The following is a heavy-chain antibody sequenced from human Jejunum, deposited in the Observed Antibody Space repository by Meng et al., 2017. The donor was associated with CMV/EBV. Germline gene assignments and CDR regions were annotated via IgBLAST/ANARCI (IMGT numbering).Heavy chain of an antibody. V-gene: IGHV3-21*01. D-gene: IGHD3-3*02. CDR3: TRLPLIPAAIEGAFDY. CDR2: IGSYSGYK. Sequence: FIVSSYSMVGVRRAPGRGLEWISSIGSYSGYKYYADSVSGRFTISRDDAQSTVYLQMNSLRAEDTAVYYCTRLPLIPAAIEGAFDYWGQGTLVTVSS. CDR1: FIVSSYS. J-gene: IGHJ4*02.